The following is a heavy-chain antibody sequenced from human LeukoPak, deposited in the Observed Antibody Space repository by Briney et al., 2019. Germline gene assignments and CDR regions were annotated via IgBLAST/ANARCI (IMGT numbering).Heavy chain of an antibody. CDR2: ISWNSATI. CDR3: ARFPWGTGSYFDY. J-gene: IGHJ4*02. D-gene: IGHD3-16*01. V-gene: IGHV3-9*01. Sequence: GGSLRLSCAASGFTFDDYAMHWVRDARGKGVEGGSCISWNSATIGYAHSVKGRFTISTAHAKSSLYLQMNSLRAEHTAVYYCARFPWGTGSYFDYSGQRTLVSASS. CDR1: GFTFDDYA.